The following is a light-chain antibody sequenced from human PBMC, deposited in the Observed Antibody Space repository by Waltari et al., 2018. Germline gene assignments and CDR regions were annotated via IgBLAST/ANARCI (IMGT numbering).Light chain of an antibody. CDR2: DVT. Sequence: QSALTQPASVSGSPGQSITISCTGTSGDVGGYDYVSWYQHHPGKAPKLVIYDVTHRPSGISGRFSGARSGTTASRSISGLQAEDEADYFCSSWTTSDTRKVIFGGGTKLTVL. J-gene: IGLJ2*01. CDR1: SGDVGGYDY. V-gene: IGLV2-14*03. CDR3: SSWTTSDTRKVI.